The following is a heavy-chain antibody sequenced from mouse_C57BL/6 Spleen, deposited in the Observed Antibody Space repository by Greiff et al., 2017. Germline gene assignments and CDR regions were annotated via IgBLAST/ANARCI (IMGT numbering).Heavy chain of an antibody. CDR1: EYEFPSHD. D-gene: IGHD1-3*01. Sequence: EVHLVESGGGLVQPGESLKLSCESYEYEFPSHDMSWVRTTPEKRLELVAAINSDGGSTYYPDTMERRFISSRDNTKKTLYLQMSSLRSEDTALYYCARRSGRGYFDVWGTGTTVTVSS. CDR3: ARRSGRGYFDV. V-gene: IGHV5-2*01. J-gene: IGHJ1*03. CDR2: INSDGGST.